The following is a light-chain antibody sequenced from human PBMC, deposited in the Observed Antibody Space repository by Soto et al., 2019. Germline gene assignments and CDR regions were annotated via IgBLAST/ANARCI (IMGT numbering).Light chain of an antibody. CDR1: QGISTY. J-gene: IGKJ1*01. CDR3: QQSYSTTRT. CDR2: AAS. V-gene: IGKV1-39*01. Sequence: DIQMTYTPASLSSSFMERVTITCWAMQGISTYLNWYQQEPGKAPKLLIYAASSLQSGVPSRFSGSGSESDFTLSISSLQPEDSATYSCQQSYSTTRTLGQGTK.